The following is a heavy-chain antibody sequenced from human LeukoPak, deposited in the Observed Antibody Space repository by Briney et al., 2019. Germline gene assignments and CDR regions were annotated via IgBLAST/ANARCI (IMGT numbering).Heavy chain of an antibody. D-gene: IGHD3-10*01. V-gene: IGHV3-30*18. J-gene: IGHJ4*02. Sequence: GGSLRLSCAASGFTFSSYGMHWVRQAPGKGLEWVAVISYDGSNKYYADSVKGRFTISRDNSKNTLYLQMNSLRAEDTAVYYCAKALWFGELKASLDYWGQGTLVTVSS. CDR2: ISYDGSNK. CDR1: GFTFSSYG. CDR3: AKALWFGELKASLDY.